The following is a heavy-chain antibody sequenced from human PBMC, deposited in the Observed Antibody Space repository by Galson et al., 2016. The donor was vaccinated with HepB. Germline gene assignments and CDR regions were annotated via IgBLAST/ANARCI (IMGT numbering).Heavy chain of an antibody. CDR3: ASQRFSGSYGWFDP. CDR1: GDIFRSHW. D-gene: IGHD1-26*01. CDR2: IYPGDSDT. Sequence: QSGAEVKKPGESLKISCLGSGDIFRSHWIAWVRQKPGKGLEWMGLIYPGDSDTKYSPSFQGRVTISADKSLSTAYLQWSSLKASDTATYSCASQRFSGSYGWFDPWGQGTQVTVSS. J-gene: IGHJ5*02. V-gene: IGHV5-51*01.